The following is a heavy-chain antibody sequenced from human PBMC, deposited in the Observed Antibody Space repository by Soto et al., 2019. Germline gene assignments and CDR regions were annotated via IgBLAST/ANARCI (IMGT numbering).Heavy chain of an antibody. J-gene: IGHJ5*02. D-gene: IGHD3-16*01. CDR1: GGSISNYY. CDR2: MYYNGNI. CDR3: ASGGNWFDP. V-gene: IGHV4-59*01. Sequence: ETLSLTCNVSGGSISNYYWTWVRQSPEKGLEWIGYMYYNGNINYNPSLKSRVAISIDTSKNQFSLTLKSVTAADTAVYYCASGGNWFDPWGQGVLVTVSS.